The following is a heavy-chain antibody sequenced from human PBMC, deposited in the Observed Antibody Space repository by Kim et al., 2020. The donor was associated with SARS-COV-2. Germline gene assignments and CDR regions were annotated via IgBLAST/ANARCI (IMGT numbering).Heavy chain of an antibody. V-gene: IGHV3-33*01. D-gene: IGHD6-13*01. CDR2: IWYDGSNK. CDR3: ERDGAAAWPTDYYYYGIDV. Sequence: GGSLRLSCAASGFTFSSYGMPWVRQAQGKGLEWVAVIWYDGSNKYYEDSVKVRFTISRDNSKNTLNLKMNSLKAEDTAMYYCERDGAAAWPTDYYYYGIDVWGQETTFTIFS. CDR1: GFTFSSYG. J-gene: IGHJ6*02.